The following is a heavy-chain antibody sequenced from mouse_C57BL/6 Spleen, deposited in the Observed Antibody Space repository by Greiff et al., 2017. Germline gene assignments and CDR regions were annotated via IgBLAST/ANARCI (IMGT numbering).Heavy chain of an antibody. Sequence: EVKVVESGEGLVKPGGSLKLSCAASGFTFSSYAMSWVRQTPEKRLEWVAYISSGGDYIYYADTVKGRFTISRDNARNTLYLQMSRLKSEDTAMYYCTSYSNYEYFDVWGTGTTVTVSS. J-gene: IGHJ1*03. CDR1: GFTFSSYA. CDR3: TSYSNYEYFDV. CDR2: ISSGGDYI. V-gene: IGHV5-9-1*02. D-gene: IGHD2-5*01.